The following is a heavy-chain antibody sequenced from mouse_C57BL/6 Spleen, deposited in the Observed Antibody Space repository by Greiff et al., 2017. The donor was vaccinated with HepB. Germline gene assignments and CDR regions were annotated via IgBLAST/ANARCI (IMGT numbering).Heavy chain of an antibody. V-gene: IGHV1-9*01. CDR3: GRGGVYYGSRFAY. Sequence: QVQLKQSGAELMKPGASVKLSCKATGYTFTGYWIEWVKQRPGHGLEWIGEILPGSGSTNYNEKFKGKATFTADTSSNPAYMQLRSLTTGDSAIFYRGRGGVYYGSRFAYWGQGTLVTVSA. D-gene: IGHD1-1*01. J-gene: IGHJ3*01. CDR2: ILPGSGST. CDR1: GYTFTGYW.